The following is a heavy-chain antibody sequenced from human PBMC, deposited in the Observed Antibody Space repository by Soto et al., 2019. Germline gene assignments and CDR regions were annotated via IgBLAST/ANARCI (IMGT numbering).Heavy chain of an antibody. Sequence: PGGSLRHSCAASGLTFINHAMSWVRQAPGKGLEWVSAISGSGGSTYYADSVKGRFTISRDNSKNTLYLQMNSLRAEDTAVYYCAKEDIVVVPAARTYYYYGMDVWGQGTTVTVSS. CDR2: ISGSGGST. J-gene: IGHJ6*02. CDR3: AKEDIVVVPAARTYYYYGMDV. D-gene: IGHD2-2*01. CDR1: GLTFINHA. V-gene: IGHV3-23*01.